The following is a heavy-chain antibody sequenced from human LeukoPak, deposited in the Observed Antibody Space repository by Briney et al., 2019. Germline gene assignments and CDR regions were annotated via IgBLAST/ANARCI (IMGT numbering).Heavy chain of an antibody. CDR2: IWYDGSNK. Sequence: GKSLRLSCAASGFTFSNYGMHWVRQAPGQGLEWVAVIWYDGSNKYYADSVKGRFTISRDNSKNTLYLQMNSLRAADTAVYYCARLGDYDAFDYWGQGTLVTVSS. CDR3: ARLGDYDAFDY. V-gene: IGHV3-33*01. J-gene: IGHJ4*02. CDR1: GFTFSNYG. D-gene: IGHD3-16*01.